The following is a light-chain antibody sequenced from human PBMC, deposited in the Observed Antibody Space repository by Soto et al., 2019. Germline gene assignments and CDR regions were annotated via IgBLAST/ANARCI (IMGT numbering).Light chain of an antibody. Sequence: ESVLTQSPGTLSLSPGERATLSCRASQSVSSNSLAWYQQKPGQAPRLLIYGASSSATGTQDRFSGSGSGTDFTLTISSLDPEDFAVYYCQQFGGSPPSWTFGQGTKVE. CDR2: GAS. CDR1: QSVSSNS. CDR3: QQFGGSPPSWT. V-gene: IGKV3-20*01. J-gene: IGKJ1*01.